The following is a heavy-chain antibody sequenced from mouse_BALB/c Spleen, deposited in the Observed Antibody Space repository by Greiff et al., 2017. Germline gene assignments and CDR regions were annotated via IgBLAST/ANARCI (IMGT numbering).Heavy chain of an antibody. V-gene: IGHV14-3*02. Sequence: VQLQQSGAELVKPGASVKLSCTASGFNIKDTYMHWVKQRPEQGLEWIGWIDPENGNTIYDPKFQGKASITADTSSNTAYLQLSSLTSEDTAVYYCARGYRYDEGYAMDYWGQGTSVTVSS. J-gene: IGHJ4*01. CDR2: IDPENGNT. CDR1: GFNIKDTY. D-gene: IGHD2-14*01. CDR3: ARGYRYDEGYAMDY.